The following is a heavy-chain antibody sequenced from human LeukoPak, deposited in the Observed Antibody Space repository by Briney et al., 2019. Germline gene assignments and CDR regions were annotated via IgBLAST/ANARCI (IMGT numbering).Heavy chain of an antibody. J-gene: IGHJ3*02. CDR3: ATKKGSIAYGDYRGAFDI. CDR2: INPSGGST. Sequence: RASVKVSCKASGYTFTSYYMHWVRQAPGQGFEWMGIINPSGGSTSYAQKFQGRVTMTRDMSTSTVYMELSSLRSEDTAVYYCATKKGSIAYGDYRGAFDIWGQGTMVTVSS. CDR1: GYTFTSYY. V-gene: IGHV1-46*01. D-gene: IGHD4-17*01.